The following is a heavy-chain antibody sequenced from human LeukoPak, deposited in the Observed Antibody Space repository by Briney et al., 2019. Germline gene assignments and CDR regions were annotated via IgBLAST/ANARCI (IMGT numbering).Heavy chain of an antibody. Sequence: GGSLRLSCAASGFPFSSYGMHWVRQAPGKGLEWVARLVYDERSDYANSVKGRFSISRDNSKNTLFLDVSDLRVEDTAVYYCARDLSAAFDFWGQGVLVTVSS. CDR1: GFPFSSYG. D-gene: IGHD6-19*01. V-gene: IGHV3-33*05. CDR2: LVYDERS. J-gene: IGHJ4*02. CDR3: ARDLSAAFDF.